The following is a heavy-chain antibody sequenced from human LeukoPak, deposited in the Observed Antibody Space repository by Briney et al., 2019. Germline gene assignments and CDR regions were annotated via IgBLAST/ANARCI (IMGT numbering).Heavy chain of an antibody. CDR2: INHSGST. D-gene: IGHD3-22*01. CDR3: ARGVKNYYDSSGYYL. J-gene: IGHJ4*02. Sequence: PSETLSLTCAVYGGSFSGYYWSWIRQPPGKGLEWIGEINHSGSTNYNPSLKSRVTISVDTSKNQFSLKLSSVTAADTAVYYCARGVKNYYDSSGYYLWGQGTLVTVSS. V-gene: IGHV4-34*01. CDR1: GGSFSGYY.